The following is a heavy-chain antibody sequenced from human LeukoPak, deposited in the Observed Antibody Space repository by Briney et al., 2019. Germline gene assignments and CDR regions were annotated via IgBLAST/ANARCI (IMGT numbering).Heavy chain of an antibody. CDR3: ARDRYYDSSGYYGY. J-gene: IGHJ4*02. Sequence: GGSLRLSCAASGFTFNDHYMSWFRQAPGKGLEWLSYISRGGSTVYYADSVKGRFTISRDNAKNSLYLQMNSLRAEDTAVYYCARDRYYDSSGYYGYWGQGTLVTVSS. CDR1: GFTFNDHY. V-gene: IGHV3-11*04. CDR2: ISRGGSTV. D-gene: IGHD3-22*01.